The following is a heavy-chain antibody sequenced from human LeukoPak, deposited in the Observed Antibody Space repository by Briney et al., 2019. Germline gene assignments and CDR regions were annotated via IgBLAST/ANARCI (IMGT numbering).Heavy chain of an antibody. Sequence: SETLSLTCTASGGSISSGSYYWSWIRQPAGKGLEWIGRIYTSGSTNYNPSLKSRVTISVDTSKNQFSLKLSSVTAADTAVYYCARDRYKWELSDWGQGTLVTVSS. J-gene: IGHJ4*02. CDR1: GGSISSGSYY. CDR3: ARDRYKWELSD. V-gene: IGHV4-61*02. CDR2: IYTSGST. D-gene: IGHD1-26*01.